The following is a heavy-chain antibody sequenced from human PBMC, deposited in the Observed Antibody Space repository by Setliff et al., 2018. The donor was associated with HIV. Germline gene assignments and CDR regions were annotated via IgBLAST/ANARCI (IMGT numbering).Heavy chain of an antibody. V-gene: IGHV4-31*03. CDR3: AKEGNSVDNWLDP. D-gene: IGHD1-26*01. CDR2: TYPTGKT. Sequence: SETLSLTCTVSGDPIFIGGYYWSWIRQHPGGGLEWIGYTYPTGKTYYNPSLQSRMIMSLDMSQNQFSLKLSSVTAADTAVYYCAKEGNSVDNWLDPWGPGTLVTVSS. CDR1: GDPIFIGGYY. J-gene: IGHJ5*02.